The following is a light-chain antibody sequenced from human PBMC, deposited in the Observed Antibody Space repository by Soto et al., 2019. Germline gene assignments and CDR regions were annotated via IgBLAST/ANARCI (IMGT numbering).Light chain of an antibody. J-gene: IGKJ1*01. CDR3: QHYNSYSEA. CDR2: KAS. Sequence: DIQMTQSPSTLSGSVGDRVTITCRASQTISSWLAWYQQKPGKAPKLLIYKASTLKSGVPSRFSRSGSGTELTLTISSLQPDDFATSYCQHYNSYSEAFGQGTKVDIK. V-gene: IGKV1-5*03. CDR1: QTISSW.